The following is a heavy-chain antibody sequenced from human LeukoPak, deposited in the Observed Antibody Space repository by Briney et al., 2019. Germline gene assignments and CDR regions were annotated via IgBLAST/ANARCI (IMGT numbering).Heavy chain of an antibody. CDR1: GGSFSGYY. CDR2: INHSGST. CDR3: ARGSERSDSVVVTSREYYFDY. J-gene: IGHJ4*02. D-gene: IGHD2-21*02. V-gene: IGHV4-34*01. Sequence: PSETLSLTCAVYGGSFSGYYWSWIRQPPGKGLEWIGEINHSGSTNYNPSLKSRVTISVDTSKNQFSLKLSSVTAADTAVYYCARGSERSDSVVVTSREYYFDYWGQGTLVTVSS.